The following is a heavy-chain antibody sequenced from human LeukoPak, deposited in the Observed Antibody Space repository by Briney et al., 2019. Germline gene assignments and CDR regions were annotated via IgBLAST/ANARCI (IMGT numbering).Heavy chain of an antibody. CDR3: ARDYRQWLVLDYYYYGMDV. CDR2: IYYSGST. Sequence: SETLSLTCTVSGGSISSYYWSWIRQPPGKGLEWIGYIYYSGSTNYNPSLKSRVTISVDTSKNQFSLKLSSVTAADTAVYYCARDYRQWLVLDYYYYGMDVWGQETTVTVSS. D-gene: IGHD6-19*01. V-gene: IGHV4-59*01. J-gene: IGHJ6*02. CDR1: GGSISSYY.